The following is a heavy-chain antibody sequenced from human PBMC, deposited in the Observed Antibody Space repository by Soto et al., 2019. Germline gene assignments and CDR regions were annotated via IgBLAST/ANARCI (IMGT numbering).Heavy chain of an antibody. J-gene: IGHJ6*03. CDR3: ARDPTTIFGASYYYYMDV. D-gene: IGHD3-3*01. V-gene: IGHV3-74*01. Sequence: EVQLVESGGGLVQPGGSLRLSCASSGFTFSSYWMHWVRQAPGKGLVWVSRINGDGSSTRYADSVKGRFTISRDNVKNTLYLQMNSLRAEDTAVYYCARDPTTIFGASYYYYMDVGGKGTTVTVSS. CDR1: GFTFSSYW. CDR2: INGDGSST.